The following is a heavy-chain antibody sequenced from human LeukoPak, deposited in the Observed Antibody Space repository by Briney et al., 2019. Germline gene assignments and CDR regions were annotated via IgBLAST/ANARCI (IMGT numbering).Heavy chain of an antibody. J-gene: IGHJ6*02. V-gene: IGHV1-18*01. D-gene: IGHD3-22*01. CDR3: QRDLRSDSSGYPPRYYYYGMDV. CDR2: ISGYNDYT. CDR1: GYTFTSYG. Sequence: GASVTVSFKGSGYTFTSYGISWVRPATGQGLEWMGWISGYNDYTSYAQKLQGRVTITTDTPTNTADLELRSLRYDHTAAYYCQRDLRSDSSGYPPRYYYYGMDVWGQGTTVTVSS.